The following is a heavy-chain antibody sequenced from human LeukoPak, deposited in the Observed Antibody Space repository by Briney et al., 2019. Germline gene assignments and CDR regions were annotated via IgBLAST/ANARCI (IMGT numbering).Heavy chain of an antibody. CDR3: ARGAPYYYDSSGYLFDY. V-gene: IGHV4-59*01. J-gene: IGHJ4*02. CDR2: IYYSGST. D-gene: IGHD3-22*01. Sequence: PSEPLSLTCTVSGGSINSYYWSWLRQPPGKGLEWIGYIYYSGSTNYNPSLKSRVTISVDTSKNQFSLKLSSVTAADTAVYYCARGAPYYYDSSGYLFDYWGQGTLVTVSS. CDR1: GGSINSYY.